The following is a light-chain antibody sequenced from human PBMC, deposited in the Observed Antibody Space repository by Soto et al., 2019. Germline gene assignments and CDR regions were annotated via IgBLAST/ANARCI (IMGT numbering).Light chain of an antibody. CDR3: QQYGSSLPLT. J-gene: IGKJ1*01. Sequence: EIVLTQSPGTLSLSPGERATLSCRASQSVSSSYLARYQQKPGQAPRLLIYGASCRATGIPDRFSGSGSGNDFTLSISRLEPGDVGVYYCQQYGSSLPLTFGQGTKFELK. CDR2: GAS. V-gene: IGKV3-20*01. CDR1: QSVSSSY.